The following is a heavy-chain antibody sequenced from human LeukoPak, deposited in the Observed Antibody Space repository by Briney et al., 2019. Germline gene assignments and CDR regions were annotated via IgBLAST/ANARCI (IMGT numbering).Heavy chain of an antibody. V-gene: IGHV3-73*01. D-gene: IGHD5-18*01. CDR2: IRSKANSYAT. Sequence: PGGSLRLSCAASGFTFSGSAMHWVRQASGKGLEWVGRIRSKANSYATAYAASVKGRFTISRDDSKNTAYLQMNSLKTEDTAVYYCTRPRWDTAMVYGMDVWGQGTTVTVSS. J-gene: IGHJ6*02. CDR3: TRPRWDTAMVYGMDV. CDR1: GFTFSGSA.